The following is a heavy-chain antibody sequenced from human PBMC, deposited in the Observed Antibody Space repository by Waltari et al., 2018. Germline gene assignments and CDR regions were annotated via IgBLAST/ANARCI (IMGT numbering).Heavy chain of an antibody. CDR2: IYFAGST. J-gene: IGHJ6*02. Sequence: QLQLRESGPGLLKPSETLSLTCSVSGDSIGSGYYYWGWIRQAPGTGLEWIGSIYFAGSTYYNPALKSRLTISVDTSKNQFSLRLSSVTAADTAVYYCALLGGSLTYGMDVWGQGTTVTVSS. CDR3: ALLGGSLTYGMDV. CDR1: GDSIGSGYYY. D-gene: IGHD2-15*01. V-gene: IGHV4-39*07.